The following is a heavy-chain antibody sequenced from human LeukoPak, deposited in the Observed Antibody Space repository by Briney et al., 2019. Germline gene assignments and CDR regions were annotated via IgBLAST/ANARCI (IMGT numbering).Heavy chain of an antibody. J-gene: IGHJ4*02. CDR2: ISYDGNDK. D-gene: IGHD3-22*01. V-gene: IGHV3-30*18. CDR3: VKDSSGYYKN. CDR1: GFTFGDYG. Sequence: GGSLRLSCSASGFTFGDYGISWVRQAPGKGLEWVAVISYDGNDKYYGNSVKGRFTISKDNSKNTVYLQMNNLRAEDTAVYFCVKDSSGYYKNWGQGILVTVSS.